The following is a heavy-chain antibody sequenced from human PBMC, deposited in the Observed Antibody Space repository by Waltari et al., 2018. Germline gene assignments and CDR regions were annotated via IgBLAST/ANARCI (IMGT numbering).Heavy chain of an antibody. CDR3: ARANHSSSWYGYYYYYGMDV. CDR1: GFTFSSYE. J-gene: IGHJ6*02. D-gene: IGHD6-13*01. CDR2: ISSSGSTI. Sequence: EVQLVESGGGLVQPGGSLRLSCTASGFTFSSYEMNWVRQAPGKGLEWVSYISSSGSTIYDADAGKGRLTISRDNAKNSLYLQMNSLRAEETAVYYCARANHSSSWYGYYYYYGMDVWGQGTTVTVSS. V-gene: IGHV3-48*03.